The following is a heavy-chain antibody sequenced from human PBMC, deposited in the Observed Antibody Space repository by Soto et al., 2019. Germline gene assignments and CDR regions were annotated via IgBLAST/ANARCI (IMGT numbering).Heavy chain of an antibody. CDR3: TRDRIAIDF. J-gene: IGHJ4*02. Sequence: PGGSLRLSCTASGFSFGDYSMTWFRQSSGKGLEWVSFIRNKASGGTTEYAASVRGRFIVSRDDSKSIAYLQMNSLKTEDTAVYYCTRDRIAIDFWGQGTLVTVSS. CDR1: GFSFGDYS. D-gene: IGHD2-21*01. V-gene: IGHV3-49*03. CDR2: IRNKASGGTT.